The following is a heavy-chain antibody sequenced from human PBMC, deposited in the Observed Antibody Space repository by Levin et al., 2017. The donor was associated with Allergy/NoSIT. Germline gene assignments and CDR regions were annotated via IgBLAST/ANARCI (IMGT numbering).Heavy chain of an antibody. D-gene: IGHD2-2*03. CDR1: GFTVSSNY. CDR2: IYSGGST. CDR3: ARDRRGYCSSTSCYVGDWYFDL. V-gene: IGHV3-53*01. Sequence: SCAASGFTVSSNYMSWVRQAPGKGLEWVSVIYSGGSTYYADSVKGRFTISRDNSKNTLYLQMNSLRAEDTAVYYCARDRRGYCSSTSCYVGDWYFDLWGRGTLVTVSS. J-gene: IGHJ2*01.